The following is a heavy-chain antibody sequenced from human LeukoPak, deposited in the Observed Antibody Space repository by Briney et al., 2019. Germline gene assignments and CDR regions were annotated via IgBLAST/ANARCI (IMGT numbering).Heavy chain of an antibody. CDR1: GFTFSSYW. J-gene: IGHJ4*02. CDR2: IKQDGSEK. V-gene: IGHV3-7*01. Sequence: GGSLSLSFAASGFTFSSYWMSWVRPAPGKGLEWVANIKQDGSEKYYVDSVKGRFTISRDNAKNSLYLQMNSLRAEDTAVYYCVPGEVTAYFDYWGQGTLVTVSS. D-gene: IGHD2-21*02. CDR3: VPGEVTAYFDY.